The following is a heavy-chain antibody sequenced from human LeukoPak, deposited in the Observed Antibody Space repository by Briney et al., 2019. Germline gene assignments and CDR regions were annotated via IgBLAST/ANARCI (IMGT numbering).Heavy chain of an antibody. V-gene: IGHV4-4*07. CDR2: IYTSGST. D-gene: IGHD3-22*01. CDR1: GGSISSYY. Sequence: SETLSLTCTVSGGSISSYYWSWIRQPAGKGLEWIGRIYTSGSTNYNPSLKSRVTMSVDTSKNQFSLKLSSVTAADTAVYYCARPLTDYYDSSGYYSPLGYWGQGTLVTVSS. CDR3: ARPLTDYYDSSGYYSPLGY. J-gene: IGHJ4*02.